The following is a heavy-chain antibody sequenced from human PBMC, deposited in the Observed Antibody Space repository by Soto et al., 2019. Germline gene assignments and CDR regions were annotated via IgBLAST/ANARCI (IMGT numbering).Heavy chain of an antibody. CDR2: INDGGIT. D-gene: IGHD2-8*02. CDR3: APTPRLLVP. CDR1: GGSFTGYF. J-gene: IGHJ5*02. Sequence: QAQLQQSGAGLLKPSETLSLTCTVSGGSFTGYFYSWIRQPPGKGLEWIGEINDGGITKYNPSLKSRVTMSADTAQKQFSLRLTSLTVADTAVYYCAPTPRLLVPWGQGSPVFVSS. V-gene: IGHV4-34*02.